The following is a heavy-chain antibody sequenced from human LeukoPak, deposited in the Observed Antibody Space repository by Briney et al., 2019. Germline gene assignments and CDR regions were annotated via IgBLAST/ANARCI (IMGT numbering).Heavy chain of an antibody. CDR1: GFTFSNYA. D-gene: IGHD3-22*01. Sequence: GGSLRLSCAASGFTFSNYAMSWVRQAPGKGLEWVSAISGSGGSTYYADSVKGRFTISRDNTSNILYLQMNSLRAEDTAVYYLAKMALTMIVVPYYMDVWGKGTAVTVSS. CDR3: AKMALTMIVVPYYMDV. J-gene: IGHJ6*03. CDR2: ISGSGGST. V-gene: IGHV3-23*01.